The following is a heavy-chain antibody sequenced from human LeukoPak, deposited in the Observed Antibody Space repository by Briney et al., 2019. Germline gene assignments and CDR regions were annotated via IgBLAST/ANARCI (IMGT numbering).Heavy chain of an antibody. V-gene: IGHV3-21*01. CDR1: GFTFSSYS. J-gene: IGHJ3*02. CDR3: ERDGYSYGYRAFDI. Sequence: PGGSLRLSCAASGFTFSSYSMNWVRQAPGKGLEWVSSISSSSSYIYYADSEKGRFTISRDNAKNSLYLQMNSLRAEDTAVYYCERDGYSYGYRAFDIWGQGTMVTVSS. CDR2: ISSSSSYI. D-gene: IGHD5-18*01.